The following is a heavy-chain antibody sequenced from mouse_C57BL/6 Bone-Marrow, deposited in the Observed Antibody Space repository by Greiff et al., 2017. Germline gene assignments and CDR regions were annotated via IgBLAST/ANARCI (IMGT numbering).Heavy chain of an antibody. CDR1: GFTFSSYT. CDR3: ARPHLLCGFAY. V-gene: IGHV5-9*01. D-gene: IGHD2-1*01. J-gene: IGHJ3*01. Sequence: DVQLVESGGGLVKPGGSLKLSCAASGFTFSSYTMSWVRQTPEKRLEWVATISGGGGNTYYPDSVKGRFTISRDNAKNTLYLQMSSLRSEDTALYYCARPHLLCGFAYWGQGTLVTVSA. CDR2: ISGGGGNT.